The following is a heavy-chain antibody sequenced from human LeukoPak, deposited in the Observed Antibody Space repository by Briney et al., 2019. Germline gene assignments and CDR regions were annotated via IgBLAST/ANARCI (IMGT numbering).Heavy chain of an antibody. Sequence: GGSLRLSCAASGFNFSDYYMNWVRQAPGKGLEWVSSISSSSSYIYYADSVKGRFTISRDNAKNSLYLQMNSLRAEDTAVYYCARDEYSSGWYWFDPWGQGTLVTVSS. D-gene: IGHD6-19*01. CDR3: ARDEYSSGWYWFDP. J-gene: IGHJ5*02. V-gene: IGHV3-21*01. CDR2: ISSSSSYI. CDR1: GFNFSDYY.